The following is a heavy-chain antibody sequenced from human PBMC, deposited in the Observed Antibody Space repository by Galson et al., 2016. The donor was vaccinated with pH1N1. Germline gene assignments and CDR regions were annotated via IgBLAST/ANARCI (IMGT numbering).Heavy chain of an antibody. Sequence: SLRLSCAASGFTFSSFAMSWVRQAPGKGLEWVSAISASGETTFNADSVKGRFTTSRDDSKNTMYLQMSGLRAEDTATYYCVKHDSSGYYYGRLVNWGQGTLVTVSS. V-gene: IGHV3-23*01. CDR2: ISASGETT. D-gene: IGHD3-22*01. CDR1: GFTFSSFA. CDR3: VKHDSSGYYYGRLVN. J-gene: IGHJ4*02.